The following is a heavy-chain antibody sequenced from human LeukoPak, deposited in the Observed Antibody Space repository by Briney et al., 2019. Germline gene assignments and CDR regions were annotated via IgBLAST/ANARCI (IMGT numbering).Heavy chain of an antibody. Sequence: SETLSLTCTVSDYSISSGYYWGWIRQPPGKGLECIGSIYHSGSTYYNPSLESRVTISVDTSKNQFSLKLSSVTAADTVVYYCARDRSTTVTTGAFDYWGQGTLVTVSS. J-gene: IGHJ4*02. CDR2: IYHSGST. D-gene: IGHD4-17*01. V-gene: IGHV4-38-2*02. CDR1: DYSISSGYY. CDR3: ARDRSTTVTTGAFDY.